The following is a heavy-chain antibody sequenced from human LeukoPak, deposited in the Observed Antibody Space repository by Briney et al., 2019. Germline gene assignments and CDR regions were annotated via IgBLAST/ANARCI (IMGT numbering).Heavy chain of an antibody. CDR3: ARYSSSWYSPFDY. Sequence: GGSLRLSCAASGFTFSSYAMSWVRQAPGKGLEWVSVIYSGGSTYYADSVEGRFTISRDNSKNTLYLQMNNLRAEDTAVYYCARYSSSWYSPFDYWGQGTLVTVSS. D-gene: IGHD6-13*01. V-gene: IGHV3-53*01. CDR2: IYSGGST. J-gene: IGHJ4*02. CDR1: GFTFSSYA.